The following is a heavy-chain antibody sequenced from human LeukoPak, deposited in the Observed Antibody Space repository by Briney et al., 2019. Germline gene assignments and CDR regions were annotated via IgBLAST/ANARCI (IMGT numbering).Heavy chain of an antibody. CDR1: GGSFSGYY. J-gene: IGHJ6*02. CDR2: SYHGGST. Sequence: PSETLSLTCAVYGGSFSGYYWSWVRQPPGKGLEWIGESYHGGSTNYNPSLKSRVTISLDKSKNHFSLRLSSVTAADTAVYYCARDSGGFDYYGMDVWGQGTTVTVSS. V-gene: IGHV4-34*01. D-gene: IGHD2-21*01. CDR3: ARDSGGFDYYGMDV.